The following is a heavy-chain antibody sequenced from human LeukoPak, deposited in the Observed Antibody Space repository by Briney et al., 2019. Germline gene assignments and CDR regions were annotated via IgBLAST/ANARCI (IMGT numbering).Heavy chain of an antibody. CDR1: GGSISNYY. CDR3: ARAPAAGDYYGMDV. CDR2: IYYSGST. V-gene: IGHV4-59*01. D-gene: IGHD6-13*01. Sequence: SETLSLTCTVSGGSISNYYWSWIRQPSGKGLEWIGYIYYSGSTDYNPSLKSRVAISVDTSKNQFCLRLSSVTAADTAVYYCARAPAAGDYYGMDVWGQGTLVTVSS. J-gene: IGHJ6*02.